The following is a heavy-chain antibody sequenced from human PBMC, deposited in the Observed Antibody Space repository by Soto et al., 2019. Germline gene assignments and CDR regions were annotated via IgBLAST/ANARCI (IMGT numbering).Heavy chain of an antibody. V-gene: IGHV4-30-4*01. D-gene: IGHD3-3*01. CDR1: GASISRGDYY. CDR3: ARGGVYDFWSGLFD. J-gene: IGHJ4*02. Sequence: SETLSLTCTVSGASISRGDYYWNWIRQSPGKGLEWIGNTYNNGRPNYNPSLKSRVTISGDSSKNQFSLKLRSLSAADTAVYYCARGGVYDFWSGLFDWGQGALVTVSS. CDR2: TYNNGRP.